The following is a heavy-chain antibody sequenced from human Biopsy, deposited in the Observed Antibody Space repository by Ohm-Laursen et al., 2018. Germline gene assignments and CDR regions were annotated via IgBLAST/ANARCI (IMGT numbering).Heavy chain of an antibody. J-gene: IGHJ6*02. Sequence: SLRLSCAASGFTFSPYTMTWARQAPGKGLEWVSSISSSGNFMYYTDSVKGRFTISRDNAKNSLYLQMNSLRAEDTALYYCARSRGSSGIATIYYYGMDVWGQGTTVTVSS. V-gene: IGHV3-21*01. CDR2: ISSSGNFM. CDR1: GFTFSPYT. D-gene: IGHD3-10*01. CDR3: ARSRGSSGIATIYYYGMDV.